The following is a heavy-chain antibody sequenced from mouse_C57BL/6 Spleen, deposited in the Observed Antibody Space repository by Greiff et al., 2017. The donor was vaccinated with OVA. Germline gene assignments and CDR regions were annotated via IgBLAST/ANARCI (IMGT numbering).Heavy chain of an antibody. V-gene: IGHV1-26*01. CDR2: INPNNGGT. CDR1: GYTFTDYY. Sequence: EVQLQQSGPELVKPGASVKISCKASGYTFTDYYMNWVKQSHGKSLEWIGDINPNNGGTGYNQKFKGKATLTVDKSSSTAYMELRSLTSEDSAVYYCARYYYGSSYGFDYWGQGTTLTVSS. CDR3: ARYYYGSSYGFDY. D-gene: IGHD1-1*01. J-gene: IGHJ2*01.